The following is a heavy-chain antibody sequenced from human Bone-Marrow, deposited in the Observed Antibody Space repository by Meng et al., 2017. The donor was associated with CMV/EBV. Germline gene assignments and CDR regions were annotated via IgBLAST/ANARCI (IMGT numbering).Heavy chain of an antibody. CDR2: IGTAGDT. CDR3: ARGLPGGIVATIYYYGMDV. V-gene: IGHV3-13*01. J-gene: IGHJ6*02. CDR1: GFTFSSYD. D-gene: IGHD5-12*01. Sequence: GESLKISCAASGFTFSSYDMHLVRQATGKVLEWVSGIGTAGDTYYPGSVKGRFTISRENAKNSLYLQMNSLRAGDTAVYYCARGLPGGIVATIYYYGMDVWGQGTTVTVSS.